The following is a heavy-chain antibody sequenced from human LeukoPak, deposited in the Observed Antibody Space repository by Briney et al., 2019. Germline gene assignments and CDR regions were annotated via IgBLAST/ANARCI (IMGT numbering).Heavy chain of an antibody. D-gene: IGHD3-10*01. CDR3: ARLIWFGELFFDY. V-gene: IGHV3-11*01. CDR2: ISSSGSTI. CDR1: GFTFSDYY. J-gene: IGHJ4*02. Sequence: PGGSLRLSCAASGFTFSDYYMSWIRQAPGKGLEWVSYISSSGSTIYYADSVKGRFTISRDNAKNSLYLQMNSLRAEDTAVYYCARLIWFGELFFDYWGQGTLVTVSS.